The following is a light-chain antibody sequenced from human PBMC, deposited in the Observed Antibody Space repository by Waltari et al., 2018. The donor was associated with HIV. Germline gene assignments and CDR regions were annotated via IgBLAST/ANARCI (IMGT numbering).Light chain of an antibody. CDR3: QQYNNFPLT. J-gene: IGKJ4*01. V-gene: IGKV3-15*01. Sequence: EIVMTQSPATLSVSPGERVTLSCRASQRISSNLVWYQQTPGQAPRPLIYRSSSRATGIPARFSGSGSGTEFTLTISSLQSEDFAVYYCQQYNNFPLTFGGGTKVEIK. CDR2: RSS. CDR1: QRISSN.